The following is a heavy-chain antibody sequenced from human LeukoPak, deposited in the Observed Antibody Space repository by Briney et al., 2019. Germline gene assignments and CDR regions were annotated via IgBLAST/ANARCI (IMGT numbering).Heavy chain of an antibody. J-gene: IGHJ4*02. CDR3: AKTLWGLTLLSSDY. CDR1: GFTFSSYG. Sequence: GGSLRLSCAASGFTFSSYGMHWVRQAPGKGLEWVAFIRYGGTNKDYADSVKGRFTISRDNSKNTLYLQMNSLRAEDTAVYWCAKTLWGLTLLSSDYWGQGTLVTVSS. D-gene: IGHD3-16*01. V-gene: IGHV3-30*02. CDR2: IRYGGTNK.